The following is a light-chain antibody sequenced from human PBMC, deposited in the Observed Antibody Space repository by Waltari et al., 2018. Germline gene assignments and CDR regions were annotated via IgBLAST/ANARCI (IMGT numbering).Light chain of an antibody. Sequence: DIVLTQSPATLSLSPGERATLSFRASQSVGSYLGWYQQKPGQAPRLLIYDASNRATGIPARFRGGGSGTDFTLTISSLEPEDFAIYYCQQRSNWPLTFGGGTKVEIK. CDR2: DAS. CDR1: QSVGSY. CDR3: QQRSNWPLT. V-gene: IGKV3-11*01. J-gene: IGKJ4*01.